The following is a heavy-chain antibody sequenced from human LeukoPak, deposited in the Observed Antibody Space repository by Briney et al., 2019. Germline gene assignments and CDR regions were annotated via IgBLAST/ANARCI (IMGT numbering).Heavy chain of an antibody. Sequence: SETLSLTCAVYGGPFSGYYWSWIRQPPGKGLAWIGEINHSGSTNYNPSLKSRVTISVDTSKNQFSLKLSSVTAADTAVYFCARRGYWGQGTLVTVSS. J-gene: IGHJ4*02. CDR2: INHSGST. CDR1: GGPFSGYY. V-gene: IGHV4-34*01. CDR3: ARRGY.